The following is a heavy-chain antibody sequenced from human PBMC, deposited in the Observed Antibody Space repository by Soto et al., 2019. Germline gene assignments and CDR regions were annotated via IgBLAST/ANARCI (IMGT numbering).Heavy chain of an antibody. CDR3: ARVNYYGSGSYYLRSLDD. V-gene: IGHV4-4*02. J-gene: IGHJ4*02. CDR2: IYHGGST. CDR1: GGSISSFNW. D-gene: IGHD3-10*01. Sequence: PSETLSLTCGVSGGSISSFNWWSWVRQPPGKGLEWIGEIYHGGSTNYSPSLKSRVTLSVDKSKNQFSLKLSSVTAADTAVYYCARVNYYGSGSYYLRSLDDWGQGTLVTLSS.